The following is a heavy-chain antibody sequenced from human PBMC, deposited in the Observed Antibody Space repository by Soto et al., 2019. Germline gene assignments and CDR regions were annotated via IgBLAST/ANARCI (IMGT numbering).Heavy chain of an antibody. CDR1: GFTFSSYG. CDR3: ARDWGFAALGGVLAF. CDR2: IWYDGSNK. Sequence: PGVSLRLSCAASGFTFSSYGMHWVRQAPGKGLEWVAVIWYDGSNKYYADSVKGRFTISRDNSKNTLYLQMNSLRAEDTAVYYFARDWGFAALGGVLAFWARGSLDPVSS. V-gene: IGHV3-33*01. J-gene: IGHJ4*02. D-gene: IGHD3-16*01.